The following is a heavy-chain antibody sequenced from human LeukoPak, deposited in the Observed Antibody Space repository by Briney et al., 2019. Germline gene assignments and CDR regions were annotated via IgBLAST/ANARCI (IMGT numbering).Heavy chain of an antibody. CDR2: NYPDDSDT. D-gene: IGHD2-21*02. Sequence: GESLKISCEGSGGHFTKLWIGWGRQVPGKGLELMGINYPDDSDTRYSPSFQCQVPISADKYIPIPYLPWRSLKTSDTGMYCCVILPHCGSGCYPNWFDSWGQGTLVTVSS. V-gene: IGHV5-51*01. CDR1: GGHFTKLW. J-gene: IGHJ5*01. CDR3: VILPHCGSGCYPNWFDS.